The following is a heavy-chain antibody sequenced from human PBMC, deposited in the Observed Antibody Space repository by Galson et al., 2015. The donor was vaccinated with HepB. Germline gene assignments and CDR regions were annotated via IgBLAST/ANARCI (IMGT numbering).Heavy chain of an antibody. CDR2: INGRGSTR. J-gene: IGHJ5*02. CDR3: VKEGSWFGGDWFDP. D-gene: IGHD3-16*01. V-gene: IGHV3-23*01. CDR1: GFIFRHHA. Sequence: SLRLSCAGSGFIFRHHAMAWIRQAPGKGLEWVSGINGRGSTRSYSDAVKGRFSISRDNSKGTVFLQMDNLRAEDTAVYYCVKEGSWFGGDWFDPWGQGALVTVS.